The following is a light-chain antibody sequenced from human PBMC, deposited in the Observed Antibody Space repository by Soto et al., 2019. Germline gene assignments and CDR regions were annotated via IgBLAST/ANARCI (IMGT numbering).Light chain of an antibody. CDR1: QSVLSSSNNKNY. Sequence: DIVLTQSPDSLAVSLGERATINCKSSQSVLSSSNNKNYLAWYQQKTGQPPKLLIYWASTREYGVPDRFSGSGSGTDFTLTISSLQAADVAVDYCHQYYSTPYTFGQGTKLEIK. V-gene: IGKV4-1*01. CDR3: HQYYSTPYT. CDR2: WAS. J-gene: IGKJ2*01.